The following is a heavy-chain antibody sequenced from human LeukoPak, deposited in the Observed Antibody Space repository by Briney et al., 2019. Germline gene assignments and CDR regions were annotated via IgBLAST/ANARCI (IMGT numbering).Heavy chain of an antibody. CDR1: GVTFTSYS. J-gene: IGHJ3*02. V-gene: IGHV3-21*01. D-gene: IGHD3-16*01. CDR3: ARDSRLGASIDM. Sequence: GRSLRLTCAASGVTFTSYSMNWVRQAPGKGLEWVSCISSSSSYIYYADSVKGRFTFSRDNAKNSLYLQMSSLRAEDTAVYYCARDSRLGASIDMWGQGTMVTVSS. CDR2: ISSSSSYI.